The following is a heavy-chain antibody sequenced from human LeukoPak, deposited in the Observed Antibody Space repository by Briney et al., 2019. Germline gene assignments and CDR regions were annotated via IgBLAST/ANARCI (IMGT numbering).Heavy chain of an antibody. D-gene: IGHD4-23*01. J-gene: IGHJ4*02. Sequence: GASVKVSCKASGYTFTSYGISRVRQAPGQGLEWMGWISAYNGNTNYAQKLQGRVTMTTGTSTSTAYMELRSLRSDDTAVYYCAREWATVGTDYWGQGTLVTVSS. CDR1: GYTFTSYG. CDR3: AREWATVGTDY. CDR2: ISAYNGNT. V-gene: IGHV1-18*01.